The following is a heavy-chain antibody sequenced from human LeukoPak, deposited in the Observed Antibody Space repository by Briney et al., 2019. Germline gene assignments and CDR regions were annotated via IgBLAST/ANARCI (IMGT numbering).Heavy chain of an antibody. D-gene: IGHD4-11*01. V-gene: IGHV1-8*03. Sequence: ASVKVSCKASGYTFTSYDINWVRQATGQGLEWMGWMNPNSGNTGYAQKFQGRVTITRNTSISTAYMELSSLRSKDTAVYYCARAPPYSKSRWFDPWGQGTLVTVSS. CDR1: GYTFTSYD. CDR3: ARAPPYSKSRWFDP. CDR2: MNPNSGNT. J-gene: IGHJ5*02.